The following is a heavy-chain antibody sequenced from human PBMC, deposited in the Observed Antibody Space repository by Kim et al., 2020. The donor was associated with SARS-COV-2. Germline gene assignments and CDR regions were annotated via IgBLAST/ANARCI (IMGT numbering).Heavy chain of an antibody. Sequence: ASVKVSCKASGYTFSSYGISWVRQAPGQGLEWMGWISAYNGNTNYAQKLQGRVTMTTDTSTSTAYMELRSLRSDDTAVYYCARYQWPEAYYYYGMDVWGQGTTVTVSS. CDR2: ISAYNGNT. J-gene: IGHJ6*02. CDR1: GYTFSSYG. V-gene: IGHV1-18*01. CDR3: ARYQWPEAYYYYGMDV. D-gene: IGHD6-19*01.